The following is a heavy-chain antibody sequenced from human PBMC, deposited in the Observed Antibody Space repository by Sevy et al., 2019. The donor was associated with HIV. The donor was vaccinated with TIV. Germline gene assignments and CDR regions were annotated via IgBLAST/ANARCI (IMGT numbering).Heavy chain of an antibody. J-gene: IGHJ3*02. CDR1: GGTFSSYA. D-gene: IGHD3-22*01. CDR2: IIPIFGTA. Sequence: ASVKVSCKASGGTFSSYAISWVRQAPGQGLEWMGGIIPIFGTANYAQKLQGRVTITADESTSTAYMELSSLRSEDTAVYYCARPKTMIVVVDAFDIWGQGTMVTVSS. V-gene: IGHV1-69*13. CDR3: ARPKTMIVVVDAFDI.